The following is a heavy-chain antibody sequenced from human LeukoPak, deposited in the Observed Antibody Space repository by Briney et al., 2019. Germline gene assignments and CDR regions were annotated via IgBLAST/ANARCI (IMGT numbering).Heavy chain of an antibody. V-gene: IGHV3-23*01. Sequence: GGSLRLSCAASGFTFSSYAMSWVRQAPGKGLEWVSAISGSGGSTYYADSVKGRFTISRDNSKNTLYLQMNSLRAEDTAVYYRAKDMRLGYCSSTSCLKDYWGQGTLVTVSS. CDR1: GFTFSSYA. CDR2: ISGSGGST. CDR3: AKDMRLGYCSSTSCLKDY. J-gene: IGHJ4*02. D-gene: IGHD2-2*01.